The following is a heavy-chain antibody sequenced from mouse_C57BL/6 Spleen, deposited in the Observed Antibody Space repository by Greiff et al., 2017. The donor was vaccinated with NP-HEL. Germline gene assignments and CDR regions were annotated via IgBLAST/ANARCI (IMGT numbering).Heavy chain of an antibody. CDR3: ARSRITTVVAPFDY. J-gene: IGHJ2*01. V-gene: IGHV1-18*01. D-gene: IGHD1-1*01. Sequence: VQLQQSGPELVKPGASVKIPCKASGYTFTDYNMDWVKQSHGKSLEWIGDINPNNGGTIYNQKFKGKATLTVDKSSSTAYMELRSLTSEDTAVYYCARSRITTVVAPFDYWGQGTTLTVSS. CDR2: INPNNGGT. CDR1: GYTFTDYN.